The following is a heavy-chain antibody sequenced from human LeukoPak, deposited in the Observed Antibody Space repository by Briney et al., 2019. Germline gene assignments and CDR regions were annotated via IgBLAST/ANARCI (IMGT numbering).Heavy chain of an antibody. CDR1: GFTFSSYA. J-gene: IGHJ4*02. CDR3: AREVPPLVVAATNGGYFDY. D-gene: IGHD2-15*01. Sequence: GGSLRLSCAASGFTFSSYAMHWVRQAPGKGLEWVAVISYDGSNKYYADSVKGRFTIPRDNSKNTLYLQMNSLRAEDTAVYYCAREVPPLVVAATNGGYFDYWGQGTLVTVSS. V-gene: IGHV3-30-3*01. CDR2: ISYDGSNK.